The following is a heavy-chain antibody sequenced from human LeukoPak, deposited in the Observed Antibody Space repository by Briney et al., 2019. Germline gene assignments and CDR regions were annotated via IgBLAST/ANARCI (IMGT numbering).Heavy chain of an antibody. CDR2: IYYSGST. Sequence: KTSETLSLTCTVSGGSISSDGYYWSWIRQHPGQGLEWIGYIYYSGSTYYNPSLKSRVTISVDTSKNQFSLKLSSVTAADTAVYYCARVGYVNWFDPWGQGTLVTVSS. CDR1: GGSISSDGYY. V-gene: IGHV4-31*03. CDR3: ARVGYVNWFDP. J-gene: IGHJ5*02. D-gene: IGHD1-1*01.